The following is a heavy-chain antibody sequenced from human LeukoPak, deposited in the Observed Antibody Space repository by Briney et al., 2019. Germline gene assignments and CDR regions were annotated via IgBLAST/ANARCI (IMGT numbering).Heavy chain of an antibody. Sequence: ASVKVSCKASGYTFTSFDINWVRQATGQGLEWMGWVNPNSGNTGFAQKFQGRVSMTRSTSISTAYMELSSLRSKDTAVYYCARAHCRENMPAADTGCWFDPWGQGTLDTVSS. J-gene: IGHJ5*02. CDR3: ARAHCRENMPAADTGCWFDP. V-gene: IGHV1-8*01. D-gene: IGHD6-13*01. CDR2: VNPNSGNT. CDR1: GYTFTSFD.